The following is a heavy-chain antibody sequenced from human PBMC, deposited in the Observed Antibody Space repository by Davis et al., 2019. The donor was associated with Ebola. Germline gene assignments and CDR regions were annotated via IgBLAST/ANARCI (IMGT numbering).Heavy chain of an antibody. J-gene: IGHJ4*02. CDR2: IRQDGGEK. Sequence: PGGSLRLSCAASGFTFSDYWMSWVRQAPGKALEWVANIRQDGGEKYYVDSVRGRFTISRDNAQNSLYLQMNNLRAEDTALYYCVREEVTYEFDNWGQGTLVTVSS. V-gene: IGHV3-7*01. CDR3: VREEVTYEFDN. D-gene: IGHD4-11*01. CDR1: GFTFSDYW.